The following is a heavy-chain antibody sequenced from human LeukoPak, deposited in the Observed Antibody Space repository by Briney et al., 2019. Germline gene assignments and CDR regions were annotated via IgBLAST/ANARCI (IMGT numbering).Heavy chain of an antibody. CDR3: ARGGGSGSYFLDS. Sequence: PGGSLRLSCAASGFTFSSYSMNWVRQAPGKGLEWVSSISSSSSYIYYADSVKGRFTISRDNAKNSLYLQMNSLRAEDTAVYYCARGGGSGSYFLDSWGQGPLVTVSS. CDR2: ISSSSSYI. V-gene: IGHV3-21*01. J-gene: IGHJ4*02. D-gene: IGHD3-10*01. CDR1: GFTFSSYS.